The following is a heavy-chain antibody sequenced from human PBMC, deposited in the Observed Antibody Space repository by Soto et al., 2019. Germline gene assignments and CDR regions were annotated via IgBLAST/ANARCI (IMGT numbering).Heavy chain of an antibody. CDR2: ISTYNSNT. D-gene: IGHD2-15*01. Sequence: ASVKVSCKASHYSFARYGISWVRQAPGQGLEWMGWISTYNSNTKYAQKFQGRVTMTTDTPTSTSYMNLRSLTSDDTAVYYCAREGYCSTGSCALYSHYFFCMDVWGQVTTFTVSS. CDR3: AREGYCSTGSCALYSHYFFCMDV. CDR1: HYSFARYG. J-gene: IGHJ6*02. V-gene: IGHV1-18*01.